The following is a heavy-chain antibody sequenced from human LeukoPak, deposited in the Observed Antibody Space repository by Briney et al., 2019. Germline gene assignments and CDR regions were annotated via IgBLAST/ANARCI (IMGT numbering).Heavy chain of an antibody. J-gene: IGHJ6*02. CDR1: GFTFSNFA. CDR3: ARVRGGRSWYYYGMDV. V-gene: IGHV3-30-3*01. Sequence: GGSLRLSCAASGFTFSNFAMHWVRQAPGKGLEWVAVISYDGDNEYYADSVKGQFTISRDNSKDRLYLQMNSLRPGDTAMYYCARVRGGRSWYYYGMDVWGRGTTVTVSS. CDR2: ISYDGDNE. D-gene: IGHD3-16*01.